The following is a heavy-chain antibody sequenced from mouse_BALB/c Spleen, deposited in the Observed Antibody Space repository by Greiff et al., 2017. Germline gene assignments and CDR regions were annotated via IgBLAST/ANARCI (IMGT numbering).Heavy chain of an antibody. D-gene: IGHD1-1*01. Sequence: VQLKQSGPSLVKPSQTLSLTFSVTGDSITSGYWNWIRKFPGNKLEYMGYISYSGSTYYNPSLKSRISITRDTSKNQYYLQLNSVTTEDTATYYCARITTVVLYYYAMDYWGQGTSVTVSS. J-gene: IGHJ4*01. CDR3: ARITTVVLYYYAMDY. V-gene: IGHV3-8*02. CDR2: ISYSGST. CDR1: GDSITSGY.